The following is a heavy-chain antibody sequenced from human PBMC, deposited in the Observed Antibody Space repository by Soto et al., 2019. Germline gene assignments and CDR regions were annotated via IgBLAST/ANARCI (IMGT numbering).Heavy chain of an antibody. V-gene: IGHV4-34*01. Sequence: QVQLQQWGAGLLKPSETLSLTCAVFGGSFSGYYWSWIRQPPGKGLEWIGEINHSGSTNYNPSLKDRVTISVDTSKNQFSLKLSSLTAADTAVYYCARTLIRGVSGRGRFDPWGQGTLVTVSS. CDR3: ARTLIRGVSGRGRFDP. D-gene: IGHD3-10*01. CDR1: GGSFSGYY. J-gene: IGHJ5*02. CDR2: INHSGST.